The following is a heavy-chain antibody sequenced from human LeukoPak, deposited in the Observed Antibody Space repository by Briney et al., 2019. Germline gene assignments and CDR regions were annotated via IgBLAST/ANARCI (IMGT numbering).Heavy chain of an antibody. CDR2: IKQDGSEK. Sequence: GGSLRLSCAGSGFTFSNFWMSWVRQAPGKGLEWVANIKQDGSEKYYVDSVKGRFTISRDNGKNSLYLQMNSLRAEDTTVYYCTRSGYCSGGSCYSDFDHWGQGTLVTVSS. CDR3: TRSGYCSGGSCYSDFDH. D-gene: IGHD2-15*01. CDR1: GFTFSNFW. V-gene: IGHV3-7*01. J-gene: IGHJ4*02.